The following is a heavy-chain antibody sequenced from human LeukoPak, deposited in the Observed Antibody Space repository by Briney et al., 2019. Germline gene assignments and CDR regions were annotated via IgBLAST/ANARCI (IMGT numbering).Heavy chain of an antibody. CDR1: GGSISSYY. CDR3: ARVLYCSGGSCYWDYYYYMDV. V-gene: IGHV4-59*01. J-gene: IGHJ6*03. Sequence: PSETLSLTCTVSGGSISSYYWSWIRQPPGKGLEWIGYIYYSGSTNYNPSLKSRVTISVDTSKNQFSLKLSSVTAADTAVYYCARVLYCSGGSCYWDYYYYMDVWGKGTTVTVPS. CDR2: IYYSGST. D-gene: IGHD2-15*01.